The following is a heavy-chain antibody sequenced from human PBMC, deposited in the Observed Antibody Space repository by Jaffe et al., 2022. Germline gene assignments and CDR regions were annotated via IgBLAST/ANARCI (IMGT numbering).Heavy chain of an antibody. CDR2: ISSSSSYI. Sequence: EVQLVESGGGLVKPGGSLRLSCAASGFTFSSYSMNWVRQAPGKGLEWVSSISSSSSYIYYADSVKGRFTISRDNAKNSLYLQMNSLRAEDTAVYYCARERLMITFGEPAYYFDYWGQGTLVTVSS. CDR3: ARERLMITFGEPAYYFDY. V-gene: IGHV3-21*01. J-gene: IGHJ4*02. CDR1: GFTFSSYS. D-gene: IGHD3-16*01.